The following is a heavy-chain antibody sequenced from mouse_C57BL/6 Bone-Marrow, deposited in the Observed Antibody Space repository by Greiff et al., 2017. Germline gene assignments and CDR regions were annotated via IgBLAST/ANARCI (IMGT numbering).Heavy chain of an antibody. V-gene: IGHV1-5*01. D-gene: IGHD1-1*02. CDR2: IYPGNSDT. Sequence: VQLQQSGTVLARPGASVKMSCKTSGYTFTSYWMHWVQQRPGQGLEWIGAIYPGNSDTRYNQKFKGKAKLTAVTSASTAYMELSSLTNEDSAVYYGTGGDYGHAMDYWGQGTSVTVSS. CDR1: GYTFTSYW. J-gene: IGHJ4*01. CDR3: TGGDYGHAMDY.